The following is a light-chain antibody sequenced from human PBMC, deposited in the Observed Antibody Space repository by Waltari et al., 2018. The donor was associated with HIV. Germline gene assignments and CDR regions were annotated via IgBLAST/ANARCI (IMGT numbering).Light chain of an antibody. CDR2: RNN. CDR1: SSNIGSNF. V-gene: IGLV1-44*01. Sequence: QSVLTQPPSASGTPGQRVTIPCSGGSSNIGSNFVIWYQQLPGTAPKLPMYRNNQRPSGVPDRFSGSKSGTSASLAISGLQSEDEADYYCAAWDDSLNGHWVFGGGTKVTVL. J-gene: IGLJ3*02. CDR3: AAWDDSLNGHWV.